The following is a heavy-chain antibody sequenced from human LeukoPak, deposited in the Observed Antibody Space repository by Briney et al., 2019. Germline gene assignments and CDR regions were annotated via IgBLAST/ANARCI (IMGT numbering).Heavy chain of an antibody. CDR2: IIPIFGTA. V-gene: IGHV1-69*05. CDR3: ARDPRLNNWFDP. J-gene: IGHJ5*02. CDR1: GYTFTGYY. Sequence: ASVKVSCKASGYTFTGYYMHWVRQAPGQGLEWMGRIIPIFGTANYAQKFQGRVTITTDESTSTAYMELSSLRSEDTAVYYCARDPRLNNWFDPWGQGTLVTVSS. D-gene: IGHD4/OR15-4a*01.